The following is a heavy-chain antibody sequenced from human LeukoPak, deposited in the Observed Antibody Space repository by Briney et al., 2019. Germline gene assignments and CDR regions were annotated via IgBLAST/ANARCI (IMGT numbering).Heavy chain of an antibody. CDR3: ARYYDSSGREDDAFDI. J-gene: IGHJ3*02. CDR2: ISAYNGNT. Sequence: ASVKVSCKASGYTFASYGISWVRQAPGQGLEWMGWISAYNGNTNYAQKLQGRVTMTTDTSTSTAYMELRSLRSDDTAVYYCARYYDSSGREDDAFDIWGQGTMVTVSS. V-gene: IGHV1-18*01. CDR1: GYTFASYG. D-gene: IGHD3-22*01.